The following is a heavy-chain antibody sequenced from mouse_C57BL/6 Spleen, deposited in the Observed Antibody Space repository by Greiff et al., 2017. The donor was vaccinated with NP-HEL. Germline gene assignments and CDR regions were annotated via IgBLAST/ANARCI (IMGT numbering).Heavy chain of an antibody. J-gene: IGHJ1*03. CDR1: GYTFTSYW. CDR2: IDPSDSET. CDR3: ARDGGSRRWYFDV. V-gene: IGHV1-52*01. D-gene: IGHD1-1*01. Sequence: QVQLKQPGAELVRPGSSVKLSCKASGYTFTSYWMHWVKQRPIQGLEWIGNIDPSDSETHYNQKFKDKATLTVDKSSSTAYMQLSSLTSEDSAVYYCARDGGSRRWYFDVWGTGTTVTVSS.